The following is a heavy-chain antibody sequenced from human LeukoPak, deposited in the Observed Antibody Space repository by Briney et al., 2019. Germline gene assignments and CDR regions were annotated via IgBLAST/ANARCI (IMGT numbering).Heavy chain of an antibody. J-gene: IGHJ5*02. V-gene: IGHV4-59*01. Sequence: SETLSLTCTVSGGSISSYYWSWIRQPPGKGLEWIGYIYYSGSTNYNPSLKSRVTISVDTSKNQFSLKLSSVTAADTAVYYCARGGYSYGEWFDPWGQGTLVTVSS. CDR1: GGSISSYY. CDR2: IYYSGST. CDR3: ARGGYSYGEWFDP. D-gene: IGHD5-18*01.